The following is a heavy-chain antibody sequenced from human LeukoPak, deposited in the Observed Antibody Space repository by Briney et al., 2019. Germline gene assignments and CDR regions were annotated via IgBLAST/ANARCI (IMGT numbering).Heavy chain of an antibody. CDR3: AKSTVTSYYMDV. Sequence: GGSLRLSCAASGFTFSSYAMSWVRQAPGKGLEWVSAISGSGGSIYYADSVKGRFTISRDNSKNTLYLQMNSPRAEDTAVYYCAKSTVTSYYMDVWGKGTTVTVSS. CDR1: GFTFSSYA. CDR2: ISGSGGSI. J-gene: IGHJ6*03. V-gene: IGHV3-23*01. D-gene: IGHD4-17*01.